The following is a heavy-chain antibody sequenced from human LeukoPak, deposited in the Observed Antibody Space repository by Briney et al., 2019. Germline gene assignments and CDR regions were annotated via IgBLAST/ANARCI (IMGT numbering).Heavy chain of an antibody. J-gene: IGHJ3*02. Sequence: GGSLRLSCAASGFTFSSYWMPWVRQAPGKGLVWVSRINSDGSSTTYADSVKGRFTISRDNGKNTLYLQMNSLGAEDTAVYYCATANFHAFEIWGQGTMVTVSS. CDR3: ATANFHAFEI. D-gene: IGHD6-25*01. CDR1: GFTFSSYW. CDR2: INSDGSST. V-gene: IGHV3-74*01.